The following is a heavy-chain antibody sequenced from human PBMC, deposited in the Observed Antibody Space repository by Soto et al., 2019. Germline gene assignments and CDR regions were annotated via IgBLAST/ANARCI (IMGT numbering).Heavy chain of an antibody. J-gene: IGHJ4*02. CDR1: GYTFSNFW. V-gene: IGHV5-51*01. Sequence: GESLKISCQRSGYTFSNFWIGWVRQMPGKGLEWMGIIYPGDSHAIYSPSFQGQVAISADKSISTAYLQWSSLKASDTAMYYCARLLYNWNDEVDYWGQGTLVTVSS. CDR3: ARLLYNWNDEVDY. D-gene: IGHD1-20*01. CDR2: IYPGDSHA.